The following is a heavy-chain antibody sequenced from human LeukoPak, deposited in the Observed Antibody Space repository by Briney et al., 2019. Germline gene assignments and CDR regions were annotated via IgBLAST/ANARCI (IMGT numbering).Heavy chain of an antibody. V-gene: IGHV4-34*01. CDR3: ARAGGYGLIDY. D-gene: IGHD5-18*01. CDR1: GGSFSGYY. CDR2: INHSGST. J-gene: IGHJ4*02. Sequence: SETLSLTCAVYGGSFSGYYWSWIRQPPGKGLEWIGEINHSGSTNYNPSLKSRVTVSVDTSKNQFSLKLSSVTAADTAVYYCARAGGYGLIDYWGQGTMVTVSS.